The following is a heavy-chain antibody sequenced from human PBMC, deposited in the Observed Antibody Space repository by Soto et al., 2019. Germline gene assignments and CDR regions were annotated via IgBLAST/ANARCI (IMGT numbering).Heavy chain of an antibody. CDR2: ISNSGDTI. V-gene: IGHV3-23*01. Sequence: EVQLLESGGGLVQPGGSLRLSCVASGFTFSYYTMSWVRQAPGKGLERVSGISNSGDTIYYADSVKGRFTISRDNFKITLYLQMTRLRAHDTAVYYCADPVPTPTHYDYYAMEVWGQATTVTVSS. J-gene: IGHJ6*02. CDR3: ADPVPTPTHYDYYAMEV. D-gene: IGHD2-2*01. CDR1: GFTFSYYT.